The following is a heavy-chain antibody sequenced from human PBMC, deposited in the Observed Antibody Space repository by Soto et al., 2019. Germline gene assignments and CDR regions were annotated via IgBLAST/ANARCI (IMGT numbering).Heavy chain of an antibody. Sequence: QVQLVESGGGVVQPGRSLRLSCAASGFIFSSFPMHWVRQAPGKGLEWVAVISDDGNTKYYADSVKGRFTISRDNSKNTLYLQMNSLSAEDTAGYYCTRADVTVTLSVFDPWGQGTLVTVSS. D-gene: IGHD4-17*01. J-gene: IGHJ5*02. CDR1: GFIFSSFP. V-gene: IGHV3-30-3*01. CDR2: ISDDGNTK. CDR3: TRADVTVTLSVFDP.